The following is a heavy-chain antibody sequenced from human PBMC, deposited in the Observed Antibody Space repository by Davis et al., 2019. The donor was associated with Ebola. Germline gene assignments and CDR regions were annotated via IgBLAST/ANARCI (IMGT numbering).Heavy chain of an antibody. J-gene: IGHJ4*02. CDR1: GYTFTSYG. CDR2: INPNSGGT. D-gene: IGHD1-26*01. Sequence: ASVKVSCKASGYTFTSYGISWVRQAPGQGLEWMGWINPNSGGTNYAQKFQGRVTMTRDTSISTAYMELSRLRSDDTAVYYCARTSGNSGSYFTFDYWGQGTLVTVSS. V-gene: IGHV1-2*02. CDR3: ARTSGNSGSYFTFDY.